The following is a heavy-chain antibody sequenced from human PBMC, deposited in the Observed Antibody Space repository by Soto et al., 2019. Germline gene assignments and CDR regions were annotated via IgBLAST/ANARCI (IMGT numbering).Heavy chain of an antibody. J-gene: IGHJ6*02. D-gene: IGHD3-9*01. CDR1: GYTFTSYG. CDR2: ISANNGNT. V-gene: IGHV1-18*01. CDR3: ARYVGFYWFPTLTGYSYYGIDV. Sequence: QVQLVQSGAEVKNPGASVKVSCKASGYTFTSYGISWVRQAPGQGLEWMGWISANNGNTNYAQKLRGRVTMTTDTFTITAYRDLRSLRSDDPVVYYCARYVGFYWFPTLTGYSYYGIDVWGQGTTVTVSS.